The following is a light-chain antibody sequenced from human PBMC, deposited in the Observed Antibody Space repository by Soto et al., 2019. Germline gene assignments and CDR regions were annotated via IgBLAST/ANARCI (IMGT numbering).Light chain of an antibody. CDR3: QQYGSSSWT. J-gene: IGKJ1*01. V-gene: IGKV3-20*01. CDR2: GAS. Sequence: IVLTQSPGTLTLSPGERATLSCRASQSVSRTYLAWYQQKPGQAPRLLISGASSRAADIPDRFSGSGSGKAFTLTISRLEPEAVGVYYCQQYGSSSWTFGQGTKVEIK. CDR1: QSVSRTY.